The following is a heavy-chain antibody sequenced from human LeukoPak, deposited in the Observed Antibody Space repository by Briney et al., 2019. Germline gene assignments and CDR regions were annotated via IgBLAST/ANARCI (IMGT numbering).Heavy chain of an antibody. CDR3: AKSIVARSRSFQSYYFDY. V-gene: IGHV3-30*18. CDR1: GFTFSSYG. D-gene: IGHD3-22*01. J-gene: IGHJ4*02. Sequence: QSGGSLRLSCAASGFTFSSYGMHWVRQAPGKGLEWVAVISYDENEYYADSVKGRFTISRDNSKNTLYLQMNSLRAEDTAVHYCAKSIVARSRSFQSYYFDYWGQGTLVTVSS. CDR2: ISYDENE.